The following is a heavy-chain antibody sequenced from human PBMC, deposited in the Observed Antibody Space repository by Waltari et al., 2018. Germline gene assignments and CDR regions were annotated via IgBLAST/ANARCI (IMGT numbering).Heavy chain of an antibody. CDR3: AKGADYSY. Sequence: EVQLLESGGCLVQPGGSLILSCAASGFTFSSYAMSCVRQAPGNGLEWVSAISGSGGSTYYVDSVNGRFTISRDNSKNTLYLQMNSLRDEDTAVYYCAKGADYSYWGQGTLVTVSS. CDR1: GFTFSSYA. J-gene: IGHJ4*02. D-gene: IGHD2-15*01. V-gene: IGHV3-23*01. CDR2: ISGSGGST.